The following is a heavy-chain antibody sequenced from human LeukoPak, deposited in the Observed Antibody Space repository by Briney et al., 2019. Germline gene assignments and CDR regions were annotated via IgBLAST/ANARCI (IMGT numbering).Heavy chain of an antibody. CDR3: AKEDGETAEYFQH. V-gene: IGHV3-30*18. J-gene: IGHJ1*01. Sequence: PGGSLRLSCAASGFTFSSYGMHWVRQAPGKGLEWVAVISYDGSNKYYADSVKGRFTISRDNSKNTLYLQINSLRAEDTAVYYCAKEDGETAEYFQHWGQGTLVTVSS. D-gene: IGHD4-17*01. CDR2: ISYDGSNK. CDR1: GFTFSSYG.